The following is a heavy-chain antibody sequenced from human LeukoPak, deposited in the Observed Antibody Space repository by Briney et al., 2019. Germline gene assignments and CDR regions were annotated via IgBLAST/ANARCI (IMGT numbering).Heavy chain of an antibody. CDR3: ARAGIELLPYINWFDP. CDR1: GGSISSGSYY. V-gene: IGHV4-61*02. Sequence: SETLSLTCTVSGGSISSGSYYWSWIRQPAGKGLEWIGRIYTSGSTNYNPSLKSRVTISVDTSKNQFSLKLSSVTAADTAVYYCARAGIELLPYINWFDPWGQGTLVTVSS. CDR2: IYTSGST. J-gene: IGHJ5*02. D-gene: IGHD5-18*01.